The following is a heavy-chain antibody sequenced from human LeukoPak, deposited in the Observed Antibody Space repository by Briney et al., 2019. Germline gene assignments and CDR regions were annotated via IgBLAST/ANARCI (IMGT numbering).Heavy chain of an antibody. D-gene: IGHD3-9*01. Sequence: SETLSLTCTVSGGSISSSSYYWGWIRQPPGKGLEWIGSIYYSGITYYNPSLKSRVTISVDTSKNQFSLKLSSVTAADTAVYYCARENYDILTDRMGRGIPNWVQGSLVAVSS. J-gene: IGHJ4*02. CDR1: GGSISSSSYY. CDR3: ARENYDILTDRMGRGIPN. V-gene: IGHV4-39*07. CDR2: IYYSGIT.